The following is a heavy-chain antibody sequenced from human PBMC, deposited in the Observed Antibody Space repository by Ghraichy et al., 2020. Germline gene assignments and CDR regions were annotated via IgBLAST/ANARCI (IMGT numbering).Heavy chain of an antibody. CDR2: MNPNSGNT. V-gene: IGHV1-8*01. Sequence: ASVKVSCKASGYTFTSYDINWVRQATGQGLEWMGWMNPNSGNTGYAQKFQGRVTMTRNTSISTAYMELSSLRSEDTAVYYCARGTPGDYGGTNYFDYWGQGTLVTVSS. CDR3: ARGTPGDYGGTNYFDY. J-gene: IGHJ4*02. CDR1: GYTFTSYD. D-gene: IGHD4-23*01.